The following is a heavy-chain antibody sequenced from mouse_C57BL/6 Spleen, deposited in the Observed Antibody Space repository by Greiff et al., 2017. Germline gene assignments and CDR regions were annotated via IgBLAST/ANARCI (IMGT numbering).Heavy chain of an antibody. CDR1: GYTFTSYT. Sequence: VQLQQSGAELARPGASVKMSCKASGYTFTSYTMHWVKQRPGQGLEWIGYINPSSGYTKYNQKFKDKATLTAYKSSSTAYMQLSSLTSEDSAVYYCARSGGLRTLGYFDYWGQGTTLTVSS. V-gene: IGHV1-4*01. CDR3: ARSGGLRTLGYFDY. D-gene: IGHD2-4*01. J-gene: IGHJ2*01. CDR2: INPSSGYT.